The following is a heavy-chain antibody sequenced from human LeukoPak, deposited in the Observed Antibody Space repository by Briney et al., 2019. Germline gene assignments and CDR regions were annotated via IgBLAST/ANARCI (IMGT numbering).Heavy chain of an antibody. V-gene: IGHV4-34*01. CDR3: ARDGDYVDY. Sequence: SETLSLTCAVYGGSFSGYYWSWIRQPPGKGVEWMGEIDHSGSTNYNPALMSRVTISVDTSKNQFSLKLSSVTAADTAVYYCARDGDYVDYWGQGTLVTVSS. J-gene: IGHJ4*02. D-gene: IGHD4-17*01. CDR1: GGSFSGYY. CDR2: IDHSGST.